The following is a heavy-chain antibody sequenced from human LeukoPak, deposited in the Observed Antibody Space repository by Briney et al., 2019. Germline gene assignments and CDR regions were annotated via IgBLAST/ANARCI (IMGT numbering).Heavy chain of an antibody. CDR3: ARGSRRYYGSGSYHNY. D-gene: IGHD3-10*01. CDR2: INHSGST. CDR1: GGSFSGYY. V-gene: IGHV4-34*01. J-gene: IGHJ4*02. Sequence: SETLSLTCAVYGGSFSGYYWSWIRQPPGKGLEWIGEINHSGSTNYNPSLKSRVTIPVDTSKNQFSLKLSSVTAADTAVYYCARGSRRYYGSGSYHNYWGQGTLVTVSS.